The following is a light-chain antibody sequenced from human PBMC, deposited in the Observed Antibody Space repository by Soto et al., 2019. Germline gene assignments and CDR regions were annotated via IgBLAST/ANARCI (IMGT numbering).Light chain of an antibody. CDR2: EVS. Sequence: QAVVTQPPSASGTPGQRVTISCTGTSSDVGGYNYVSWYQQHPGKAPKLMIYEVSKRPSGVPFRFSASKSANTASLTVSGLQAEDEADYYCCSSAGSNSWVFGGGTQLTVL. CDR1: SSDVGGYNY. J-gene: IGLJ7*01. V-gene: IGLV2-8*01. CDR3: CSSAGSNSWV.